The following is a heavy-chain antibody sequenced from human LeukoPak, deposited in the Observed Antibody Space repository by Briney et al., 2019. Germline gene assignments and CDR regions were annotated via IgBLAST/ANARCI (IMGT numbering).Heavy chain of an antibody. V-gene: IGHV1-24*01. Sequence: ASVKVSRKVSGYTLTELSMHWVRQAPGKGLEWMGGFDPEDGETIYAQKFQGRVTMTEDTSTDTAYMELSGLRSEDTAVYYCATVRSGGWFPSPNYYYYGMDVWGQGTTVTVSS. CDR2: FDPEDGET. CDR3: ATVRSGGWFPSPNYYYYGMDV. D-gene: IGHD6-19*01. J-gene: IGHJ6*02. CDR1: GYTLTELS.